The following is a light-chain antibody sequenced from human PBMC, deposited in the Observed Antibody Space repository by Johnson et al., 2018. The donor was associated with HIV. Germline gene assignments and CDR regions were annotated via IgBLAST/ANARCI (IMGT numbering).Light chain of an antibody. CDR1: SCDIGNNY. CDR2: DNN. Sequence: QSVLTQPPSVSAAPGQKVTISCSGSSCDIGNNYVSCHQQFPGTAPKLLIYDNNKRPSGIPDRFSASKSGTSATLGITGLQTGDEADYYCGTWDSSLSAYVFGTGTKVTVL. V-gene: IGLV1-51*01. J-gene: IGLJ1*01. CDR3: GTWDSSLSAYV.